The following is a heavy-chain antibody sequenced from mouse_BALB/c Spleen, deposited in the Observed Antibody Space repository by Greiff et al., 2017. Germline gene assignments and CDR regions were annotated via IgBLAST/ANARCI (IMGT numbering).Heavy chain of an antibody. CDR1: GYTFTSYW. V-gene: IGHV1-87*01. CDR3: ARFAY. Sequence: VKLVESGAELARPGASVKLSCKASGYTFTSYWMQWVKQRPGQGLEWIGAIYPGDGDTRYTQKFKGKATLTADKSSSTAYMQLSSLASEDSAVYYCARFAYWGQGTLVTVSA. J-gene: IGHJ3*01. CDR2: IYPGDGDT.